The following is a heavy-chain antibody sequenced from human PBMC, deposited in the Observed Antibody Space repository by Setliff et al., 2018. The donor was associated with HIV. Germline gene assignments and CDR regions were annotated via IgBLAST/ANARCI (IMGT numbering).Heavy chain of an antibody. Sequence: SETLSLTCTVYGGSVSTSTHYWDWIRQPPGKGREDIGTLAYRGTTHYNPSLKIRIALTIDSSKNQFSLNLHFVTATDSALYYGATTRPISTGYPGFFDSWGQGIVVTVSS. V-gene: IGHV4-39*01. CDR3: ATTRPISTGYPGFFDS. D-gene: IGHD3-9*01. J-gene: IGHJ4*02. CDR1: GGSVSTSTHY. CDR2: LAYRGTT.